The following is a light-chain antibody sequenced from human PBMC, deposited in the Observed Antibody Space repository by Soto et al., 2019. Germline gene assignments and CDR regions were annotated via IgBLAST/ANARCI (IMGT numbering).Light chain of an antibody. CDR1: QSVSSH. CDR3: QQCDNWPPVSS. V-gene: IGKV3-11*01. CDR2: DAS. Sequence: EIVLTQSPATLSLSPGERATLSCRASQSVSSHLAWYQHKPGQAPRLLIYDASNRATGIPARFSGSGSGTDFTLTISSLEPEDFAVYYCQQCDNWPPVSSFGQGTKLEIK. J-gene: IGKJ2*01.